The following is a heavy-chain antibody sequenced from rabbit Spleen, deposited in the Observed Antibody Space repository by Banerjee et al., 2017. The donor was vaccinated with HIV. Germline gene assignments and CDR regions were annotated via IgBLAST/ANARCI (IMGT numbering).Heavy chain of an antibody. V-gene: IGHV1S40*01. CDR3: ARDSGTSFSSYGMDL. J-gene: IGHJ6*01. Sequence: QSLEESGGDLVKPGASLTLTCTASGFSFTYIDYLCWVRQPPGKGPEWIACVAAGVSFTSYYATWAKGRFTISKTSSTMVTLQMTSLTAGDTATYFCARDSGTSFSSYGMDLWGPGTLVTVS. CDR1: GFSFTYIDY. CDR2: VAAGVSFTS. D-gene: IGHD8-1*01.